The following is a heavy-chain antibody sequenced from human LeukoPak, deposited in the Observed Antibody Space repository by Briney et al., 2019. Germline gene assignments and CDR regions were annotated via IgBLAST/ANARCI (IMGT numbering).Heavy chain of an antibody. CDR1: GFTFSNYV. V-gene: IGHV3-23*01. CDR2: ISDNGGTT. CDR3: ARSLLRFGPPPRLLDY. Sequence: GGSLRLSCVAPGFTFSNYVMSWVRQAPGQGLQWVSAISDNGGTTYYADSVKGRFTISTDNSKNTLYLQMNSLRAEDAAVYYCARSLLRFGPPPRLLDYWGQGTLVTVSS. J-gene: IGHJ4*02. D-gene: IGHD3-3*01.